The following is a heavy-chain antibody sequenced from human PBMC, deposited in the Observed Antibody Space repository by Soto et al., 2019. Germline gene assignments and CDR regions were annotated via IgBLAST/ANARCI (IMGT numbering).Heavy chain of an antibody. CDR2: IYYSGST. CDR3: ARRYYYGSGRTY. D-gene: IGHD3-10*01. V-gene: IGHV4-39*01. Sequence: SETLSLTCTVSGGSISSSSYYWGWIRQPPGKGLEWTGSIYYSGSTYYNPSLKSRVTISVDTSKNQFSLKLSSVTAADTAVYDCARRYYYGSGRTYWGQGTLVTVSS. J-gene: IGHJ4*02. CDR1: GGSISSSSYY.